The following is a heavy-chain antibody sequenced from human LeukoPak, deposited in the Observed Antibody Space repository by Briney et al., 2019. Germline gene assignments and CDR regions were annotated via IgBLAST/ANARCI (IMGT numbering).Heavy chain of an antibody. J-gene: IGHJ4*02. CDR2: IYHTGST. D-gene: IGHD3-16*01. CDR1: GFTFGEYA. V-gene: IGHV4-34*01. Sequence: PGGSLRLSCTASGFTFGEYAMSWVRQPPGKGLEWIGEIYHTGSTNYNPSLKSRITISLDTSKNQFSLNLNSVTAADTAVYYCARHYVFVSGGSSFDYWGQGTLVTVSS. CDR3: ARHYVFVSGGSSFDY.